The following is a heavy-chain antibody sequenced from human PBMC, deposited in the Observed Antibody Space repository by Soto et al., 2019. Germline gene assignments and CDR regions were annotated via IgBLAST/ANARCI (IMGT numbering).Heavy chain of an antibody. V-gene: IGHV4-59*08. Sequence: SETLSLTCTVSGGSISSYYWSWIRQPPGKGLEWIGYIYYSGSTNYNPSLKSRVTISVDTSKNQFSLKLSSVTAADTAVYYCARISEAFGEFPMGGGYYYMDVWGKGTTVTVSS. J-gene: IGHJ6*03. D-gene: IGHD3-10*01. CDR1: GGSISSYY. CDR2: IYYSGST. CDR3: ARISEAFGEFPMGGGYYYMDV.